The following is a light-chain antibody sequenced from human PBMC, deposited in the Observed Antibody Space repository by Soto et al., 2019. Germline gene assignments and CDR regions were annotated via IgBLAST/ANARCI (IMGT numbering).Light chain of an antibody. CDR3: HQYGSSPWT. CDR1: QSVYSSY. Sequence: EIMWTQSPGTRSLSPGERATLSCRASQSVYSSYLAWYQHRPGQAPRLLFYDASIRATGIPDRFSGSGSGTDFGLTISRLEPEDFAVYYCHQYGSSPWTFGQGTKVEIK. CDR2: DAS. V-gene: IGKV3-20*01. J-gene: IGKJ1*01.